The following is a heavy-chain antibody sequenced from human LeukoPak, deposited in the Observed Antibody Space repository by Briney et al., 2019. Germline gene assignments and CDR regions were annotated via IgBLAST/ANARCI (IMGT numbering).Heavy chain of an antibody. CDR2: TYYRCKWYQ. CDR3: ARDDGYGYFDF. V-gene: IGHV6-1*01. J-gene: IGHJ4*02. D-gene: IGHD5-24*01. Sequence: SQTLSLTCAISGDSFSSNRVAWNWIRQTPSRGLEWLARTYYRCKWYQDYAVSVESRITINPDTPKNQFSLQLNSVTPEDTAVYYCARDDGYGYFDFWGQGTLVTVS. CDR1: GDSFSSNRVA.